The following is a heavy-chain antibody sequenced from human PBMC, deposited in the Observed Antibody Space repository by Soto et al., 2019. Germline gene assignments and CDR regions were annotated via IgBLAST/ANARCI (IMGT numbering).Heavy chain of an antibody. D-gene: IGHD3-16*01. CDR2: IFPRDSDT. CDR1: GYTFSNHW. Sequence: PGESLKISCQGSGYTFSNHWINWVRLVPGKGLEWMGIIFPRDSDTRYSPSLQGQVIISVDKSTNTAYLQWTRLTASDTAISYCPTSTEGGRMDVWGQGTTDTVSS. J-gene: IGHJ6*02. CDR3: PTSTEGGRMDV. V-gene: IGHV5-51*01.